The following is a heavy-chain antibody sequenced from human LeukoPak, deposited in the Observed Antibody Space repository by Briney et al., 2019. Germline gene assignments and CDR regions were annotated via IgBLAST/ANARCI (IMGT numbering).Heavy chain of an antibody. CDR2: ISRRDDYT. CDR3: ANDYRSGGFHGF. Sequence: GGCLRLSCAASGFAFSSYAMSWVRQPPGKGLEWVSVISRRDDYTYYADSVKGRFTISRDNSKNTLYLQMNTLRAEDTAVYYCANDYRSGGFHGFWGERGLVTVSS. V-gene: IGHV3-23*01. CDR1: GFAFSSYA. D-gene: IGHD3-10*01. J-gene: IGHJ4*02.